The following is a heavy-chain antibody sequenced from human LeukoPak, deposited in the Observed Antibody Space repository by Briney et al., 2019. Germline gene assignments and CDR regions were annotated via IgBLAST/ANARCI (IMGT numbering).Heavy chain of an antibody. J-gene: IGHJ4*02. D-gene: IGHD2-8*02. CDR3: ARGPHPPGGVFDY. V-gene: IGHV3-72*01. CDR1: GFTFSDYY. Sequence: PGGSLRLSCAASGFTFSDYYMDWVRQAPGKGLEWAGRSRNKVNSYTTEYAASVKGRFTISRDDSKNSLYLQMNSLRAEDTAVYYCARGPHPPGGVFDYWGQGTLVTVSS. CDR2: SRNKVNSYTT.